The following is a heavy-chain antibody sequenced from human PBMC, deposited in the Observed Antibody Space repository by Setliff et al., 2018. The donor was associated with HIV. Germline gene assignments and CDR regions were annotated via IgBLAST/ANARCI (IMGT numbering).Heavy chain of an antibody. D-gene: IGHD5-18*01. CDR3: ARYSYGYVRDLRFDP. Sequence: SETLSLTCTVSGGSISSYYWSWIRQPPGKGLEWIGYINYSGSTNYNPSLQSRVTISVDTSKNHFSLKLTSVTAADTAVYYCARYSYGYVRDLRFDPWGQGALVTVSS. J-gene: IGHJ5*02. V-gene: IGHV4-59*08. CDR2: INYSGST. CDR1: GGSISSYY.